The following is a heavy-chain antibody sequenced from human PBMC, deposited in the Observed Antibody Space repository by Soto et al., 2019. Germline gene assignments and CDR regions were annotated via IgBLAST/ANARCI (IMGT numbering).Heavy chain of an antibody. J-gene: IGHJ4*02. CDR1: GYTFSNYD. V-gene: IGHV1-18*04. CDR3: ARERLNTGWYGFDH. CDR2: VSNKNGVT. D-gene: IGHD2-8*02. Sequence: AASVKVSCKTSGYTFSNYDFSWARQAPGQGLEWMGWVSNKNGVTNYAEKFRDRVTMTTDTSTNTIYMELRSLRSDDTAVYFCARERLNTGWYGFDHWGQGTQVTVSS.